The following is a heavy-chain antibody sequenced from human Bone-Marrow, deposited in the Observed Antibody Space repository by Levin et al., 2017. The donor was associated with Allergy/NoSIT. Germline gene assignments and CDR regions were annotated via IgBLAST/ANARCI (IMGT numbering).Heavy chain of an antibody. CDR1: GDFISNDIYY. Sequence: SETLSLTCTVSGDFISNDIYYWGWIRQHPGKGLEWIGYIHYGGSRSRNPSLRSRVSLSVDTSKNQFSLELTSVTAADTAVYFCARVSELRTLGNLFSYYPDSWGPGTLVTVAS. J-gene: IGHJ4*02. V-gene: IGHV4-31*03. CDR3: ARVSELRTLGNLFSYYPDS. D-gene: IGHD1-26*01. CDR2: IHYGGSR.